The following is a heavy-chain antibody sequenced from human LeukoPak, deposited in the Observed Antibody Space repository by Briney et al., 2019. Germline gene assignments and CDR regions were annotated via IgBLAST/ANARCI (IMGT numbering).Heavy chain of an antibody. CDR3: ARGPVTGDWFDP. V-gene: IGHV1-46*01. J-gene: IGHJ5*02. CDR2: INPSGGST. D-gene: IGHD1-14*01. Sequence: ASVKVSCKASGYTLTSYYIHWVRQAPGQGLEWMGIINPSGGSTSYAQRFQGRVTMTRDTSTSTLYMELSSLRSEDTAVYYCARGPVTGDWFDPWGQGTLVTVSS. CDR1: GYTLTSYY.